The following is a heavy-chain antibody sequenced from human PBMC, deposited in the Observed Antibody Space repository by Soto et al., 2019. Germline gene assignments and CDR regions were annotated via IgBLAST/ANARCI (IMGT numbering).Heavy chain of an antibody. CDR3: ARITVFAALVSMFDP. Sequence: QVQLQESGPGLVKPSETLSLTCSVSGASITSHYWTWVRQPPGKGLEWIGYVYYSGTTTYNPSLTNPITILVYPSKYQVSLTLRSVTAADTAVYYCARITVFAALVSMFDPWGQGTLVTVSS. J-gene: IGHJ5*02. CDR1: GASITSHY. D-gene: IGHD2-21*01. V-gene: IGHV4-59*11. CDR2: VYYSGTT.